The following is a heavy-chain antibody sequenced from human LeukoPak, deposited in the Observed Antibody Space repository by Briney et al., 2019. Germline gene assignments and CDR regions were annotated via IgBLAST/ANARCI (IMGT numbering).Heavy chain of an antibody. J-gene: IGHJ4*02. CDR1: GGSIRGYY. CDR3: ARHSSGWYDADY. CDR2: IYSSGST. Sequence: PSETLSLTCNVSGGSIRGYYWSWIRQPPGKGLEWIGYIYSSGSTNYNPSLKSRVTMSVDTSKNQFSLKLSSVTAADTAVYYCARHSSGWYDADYWGQGTLVTVSS. D-gene: IGHD6-19*01. V-gene: IGHV4-59*01.